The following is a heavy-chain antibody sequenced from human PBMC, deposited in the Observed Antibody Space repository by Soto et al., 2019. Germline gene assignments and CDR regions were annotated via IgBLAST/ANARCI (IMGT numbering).Heavy chain of an antibody. CDR1: GGSISSSSYY. V-gene: IGHV4-39*01. Sequence: QLQLQESGPGLVKPSETLSLTCTVSGGSISSSSYYWGWIRQPPGKGLEWIGSIYYSGSTYYNPSLKSRVTISVDTSKNQFSLKLSSVTAADTAVYYCARQRARGTNSYGLKNWFDPWGQGTLVTVSS. CDR2: IYYSGST. CDR3: ARQRARGTNSYGLKNWFDP. D-gene: IGHD5-18*01. J-gene: IGHJ5*02.